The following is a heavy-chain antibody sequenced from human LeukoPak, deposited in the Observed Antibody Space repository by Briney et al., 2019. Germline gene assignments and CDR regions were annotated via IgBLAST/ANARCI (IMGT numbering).Heavy chain of an antibody. CDR1: GFMFSSNW. V-gene: IGHV3-7*03. J-gene: IGHJ4*02. CDR2: IKEDGTEA. D-gene: IGHD6-19*01. CDR3: ARLRGTVAFDY. Sequence: PGGSLRLSCAASGFMFSSNWMSWVRLAPGKGLEWVANIKEDGTEAYYVDSVKGRFTISRDNAKNSLYLQMNSLRVEDTAVYYCARLRGTVAFDYWGQGTLVTVSS.